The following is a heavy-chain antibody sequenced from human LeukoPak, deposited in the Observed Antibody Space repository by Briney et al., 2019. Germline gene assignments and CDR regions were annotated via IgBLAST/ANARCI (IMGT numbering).Heavy chain of an antibody. J-gene: IGHJ4*02. CDR2: IYYSGST. Sequence: SETLSLTCTVSGGSISSSSYYWGWIRQPPGKGLEWIGSIYYSGSTYYNPSLKSRVTISVDTSKNQFSLKLSSVTAADTAVYYCARHLGRGSSSWYPKYYFDYWGQGTLVTVSS. D-gene: IGHD6-13*01. CDR3: ARHLGRGSSSWYPKYYFDY. V-gene: IGHV4-39*01. CDR1: GGSISSSSYY.